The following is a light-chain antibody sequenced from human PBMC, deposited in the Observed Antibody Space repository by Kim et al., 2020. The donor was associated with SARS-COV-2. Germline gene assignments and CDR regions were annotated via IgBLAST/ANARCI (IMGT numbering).Light chain of an antibody. J-gene: IGLJ3*02. CDR1: SSNIGSNY. Sequence: ELTQPPSASGTPGQRVTISCSGSSSNIGSNYVYWYRHLPGTAPKLLIFRNSQRPSGVPDRFSVSKSDTSASLAISGLRSEDEADYYCAAWDDSLSGWVFGGGTQLTVL. CDR2: RNS. CDR3: AAWDDSLSGWV. V-gene: IGLV1-47*01.